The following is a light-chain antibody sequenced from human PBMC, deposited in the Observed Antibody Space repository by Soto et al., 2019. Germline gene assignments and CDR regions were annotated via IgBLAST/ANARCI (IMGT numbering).Light chain of an antibody. CDR1: QSVSSN. CDR3: QHYNSYSEA. Sequence: EIVMTQSPATLSVSLGERATLSCRASQSVSSNLAWYQLKPGQAPRLLIYGASNRATGIPDRFSGSGSGTEFTLTISSLQPDDFATYYCQHYNSYSEAFGQGTKVDI. CDR2: GAS. J-gene: IGKJ1*01. V-gene: IGKV3D-15*01.